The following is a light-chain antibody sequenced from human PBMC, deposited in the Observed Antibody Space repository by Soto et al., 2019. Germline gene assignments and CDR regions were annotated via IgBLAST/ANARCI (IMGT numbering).Light chain of an antibody. CDR2: AVS. J-gene: IGKJ1*01. V-gene: IGKV3-15*01. CDR1: QSVSSN. CDR3: QQYNKWPLT. Sequence: EIVMTQSPGTLSASPGERATLSCRASQSVSSNLAWYQQKPGQAPRLLIYAVSTRATGIPARFRGSGSGTEFTLTISSLQSEDFAVYYCQQYNKWPLTFGQGTKVQIK.